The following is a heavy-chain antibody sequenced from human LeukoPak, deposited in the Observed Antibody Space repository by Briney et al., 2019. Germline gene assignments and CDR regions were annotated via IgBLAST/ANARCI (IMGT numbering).Heavy chain of an antibody. CDR3: ASGSLPYYDSSGYYLSFDY. CDR1: GGYISSYY. D-gene: IGHD3-22*01. Sequence: SETLSLTCTVSGGYISSYYWSWIRQPAGKGLEWIERIYTSGSTNYNPSLKSRVTMSVDTSKNQFSLKLSSVTAADTAVYYCASGSLPYYDSSGYYLSFDYWGQGTLVTVSS. J-gene: IGHJ4*02. V-gene: IGHV4-4*07. CDR2: IYTSGST.